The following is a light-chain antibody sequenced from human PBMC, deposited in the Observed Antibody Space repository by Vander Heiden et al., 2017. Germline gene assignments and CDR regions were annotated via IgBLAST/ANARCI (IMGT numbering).Light chain of an antibody. V-gene: IGKV3-11*01. Sequence: VLTQSPAALSLSPGVSAALSCRASQSVSSHLAWYQQKPGQAPRLLIYDTSYRATGIPARFSGSGSGTDFTLTISRLEPDDFAVYFCQQRRNWPLTFGGGTKVEIK. CDR1: QSVSSH. CDR2: DTS. J-gene: IGKJ4*01. CDR3: QQRRNWPLT.